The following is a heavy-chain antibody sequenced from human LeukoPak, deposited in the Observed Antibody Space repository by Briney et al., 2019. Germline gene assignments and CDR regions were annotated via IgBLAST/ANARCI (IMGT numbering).Heavy chain of an antibody. J-gene: IGHJ4*02. V-gene: IGHV4-39*01. D-gene: IGHD1-1*01. CDR3: ASLDKGLVLDY. CDR2: ISYSGSI. Sequence: SETLSLTCTVSGGSISSSSYYWGWIRQPPGRGLEWIGSISYSGSIHYNPSLKSRVTMSVDTSKSQFSLKVSSVTAADTAVYYCASLDKGLVLDYWGQGTLVTVSS. CDR1: GGSISSSSYY.